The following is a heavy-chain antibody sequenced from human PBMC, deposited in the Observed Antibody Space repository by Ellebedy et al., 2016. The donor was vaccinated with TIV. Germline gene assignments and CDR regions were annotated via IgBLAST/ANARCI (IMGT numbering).Heavy chain of an antibody. J-gene: IGHJ6*02. CDR2: ILSGDGGT. CDR3: VKENMAV. CDR1: GFIFNTNA. V-gene: IGHV3-23*01. Sequence: PGGSLRLSCEASGFIFNTNAMNWARQAPGKGLEWVSGILSGDGGTFYADSVKGRFTISRDNSKDTLYLQMTSLTVEDTAVYYCVKENMAVWGQGTTVIVSS.